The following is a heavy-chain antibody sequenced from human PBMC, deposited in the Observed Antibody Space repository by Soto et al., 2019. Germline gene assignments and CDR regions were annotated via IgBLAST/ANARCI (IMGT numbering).Heavy chain of an antibody. Sequence: QVQLVESGGGVVQPGRSLRLSCAASGFTFSSYGMHWVRQAPGKGLEWVAVIWYDGSNKYYADSVKGRFTISRDNSKNTLYLHMNSLRAEDTAVCYCAREGDYTNWFDRWGQGTLVTVS. J-gene: IGHJ5*02. V-gene: IGHV3-33*01. CDR2: IWYDGSNK. CDR3: AREGDYTNWFDR. CDR1: GFTFSSYG. D-gene: IGHD4-17*01.